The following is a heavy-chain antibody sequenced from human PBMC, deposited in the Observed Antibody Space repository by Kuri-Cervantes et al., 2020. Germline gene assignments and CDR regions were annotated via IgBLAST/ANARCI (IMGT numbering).Heavy chain of an antibody. V-gene: IGHV3-30*18. CDR3: ANALRARGTGLLWFGELPHDAFDI. CDR1: GLTLSNYG. Sequence: GESLKISCAASGLTLSNYGMHWVRQAPGKGLEWVAVISYDGSNKYYADSVKGRFTISRDNSKNTLYLQMNSLRAEDTAVYYCANALRARGTGLLWFGELPHDAFDIWGQGTMVTVSS. J-gene: IGHJ3*02. D-gene: IGHD3-10*01. CDR2: ISYDGSNK.